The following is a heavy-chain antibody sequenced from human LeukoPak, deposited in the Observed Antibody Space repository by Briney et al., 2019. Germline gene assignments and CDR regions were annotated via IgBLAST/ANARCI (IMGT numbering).Heavy chain of an antibody. CDR1: GGSFSGYY. D-gene: IGHD1-26*01. Sequence: SETLSLTCAVYGGSFSGYYWSWIRQPPGKGLEWIGEINHSGSTNYNPSLKSRVTISVDTSKNQFSLKLSSVTAADTAVYYCARQRSGSYRAPPIDYWGQGTLVTVSS. J-gene: IGHJ4*02. CDR3: ARQRSGSYRAPPIDY. V-gene: IGHV4-34*01. CDR2: INHSGST.